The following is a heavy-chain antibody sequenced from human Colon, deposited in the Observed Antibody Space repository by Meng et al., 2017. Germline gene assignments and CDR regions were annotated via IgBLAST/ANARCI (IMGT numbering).Heavy chain of an antibody. CDR2: VSESGVYT. CDR3: ARRLIGATLHDAFDV. V-gene: IGHV3-23*01. D-gene: IGHD1-26*01. Sequence: GESLKISCAASGFTFSNCPMSWVRQDPGQALEWVAGVSESGVYTDYADSVKGRFTISRDNFQSTLYLEMNNLRVEDTAVYYCARRLIGATLHDAFDVWGQGTMVTVSS. CDR1: GFTFSNCP. J-gene: IGHJ3*01.